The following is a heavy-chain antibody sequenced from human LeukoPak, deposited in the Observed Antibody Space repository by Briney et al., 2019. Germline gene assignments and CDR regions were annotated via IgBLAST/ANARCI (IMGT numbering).Heavy chain of an antibody. Sequence: PGGSLRLSCVASGFMFSSSVMHWVRQAPGQGLEYVSGIDSSGRSTHYPNSLKDRFTISRDNSKNTLYLQMGSLRADDMAVYYCAREGHSSGHCGLFDLWGQGTMVTVSS. J-gene: IGHJ3*01. D-gene: IGHD3-22*01. CDR3: AREGHSSGHCGLFDL. CDR1: GFMFSSSV. V-gene: IGHV3-64*01. CDR2: IDSSGRST.